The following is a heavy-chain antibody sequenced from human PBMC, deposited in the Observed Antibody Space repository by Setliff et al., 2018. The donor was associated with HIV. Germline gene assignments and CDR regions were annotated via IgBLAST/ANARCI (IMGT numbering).Heavy chain of an antibody. CDR1: GYSISRGYY. D-gene: IGHD2-21*01. CDR3: SRGYGHIVEVIASDAFDI. CDR2: IYHSGST. J-gene: IGHJ3*02. Sequence: SETLSLTCAVSGYSISRGYYWGWFRQPPGKGLVWFGNIYHSGSTFYNPSLKSRVTTSVDTSKNQFSLKLRSVTAADTAVYYCSRGYGHIVEVIASDAFDIWGQGIMVTVSS. V-gene: IGHV4-38-2*01.